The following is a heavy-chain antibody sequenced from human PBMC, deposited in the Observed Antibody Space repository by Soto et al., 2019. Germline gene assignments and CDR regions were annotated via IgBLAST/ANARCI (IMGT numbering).Heavy chain of an antibody. CDR1: GYTFTGYY. CDR2: INPNSGGT. V-gene: IGHV1-2*02. CDR3: AREGDDSSGPDAFDI. Sequence: ASVKVSCKASGYTFTGYYMHWVRQAPGQGLEWMGWINPNSGGTNYAQKFQGRVTMTRDTSISTAYMELSRLRSDDTAVYYCAREGDDSSGPDAFDIWGQGTMVTVS. J-gene: IGHJ3*02. D-gene: IGHD3-22*01.